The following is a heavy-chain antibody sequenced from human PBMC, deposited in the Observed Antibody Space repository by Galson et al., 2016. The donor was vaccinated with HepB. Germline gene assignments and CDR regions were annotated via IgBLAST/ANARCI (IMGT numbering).Heavy chain of an antibody. J-gene: IGHJ4*02. CDR3: AKEDGSYLDF. Sequence: SLRLSCAASGFTFSTYAMNWVRQAPGQGLEWVSPISASGEYTYYADSVKGRFTIPSDNSKNTLYLQMNSLSAEYAAVYYCAKEDGSYLDFWGQGTLVIVSS. CDR2: ISASGEYT. D-gene: IGHD1-26*01. V-gene: IGHV3-23*01. CDR1: GFTFSTYA.